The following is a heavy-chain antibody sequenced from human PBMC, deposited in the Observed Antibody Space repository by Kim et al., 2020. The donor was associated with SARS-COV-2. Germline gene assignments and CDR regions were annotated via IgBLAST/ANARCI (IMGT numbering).Heavy chain of an antibody. V-gene: IGHV3-48*03. D-gene: IGHD3-9*01. CDR3: ASSRWATYYYILTGYPLGYYYYGMDV. J-gene: IGHJ6*02. CDR2: VSSSGSTI. CDR1: GFTFNSYE. Sequence: GGSLRLSCAASGFTFNSYEMNWVRQAPGKGLEWVSYVSSSGSTIYYADSVKGRFTISRDNAKNSLSLQMNSLRAEDTAVYYCASSRWATYYYILTGYPLGYYYYGMDVWGQGTTVTVSS.